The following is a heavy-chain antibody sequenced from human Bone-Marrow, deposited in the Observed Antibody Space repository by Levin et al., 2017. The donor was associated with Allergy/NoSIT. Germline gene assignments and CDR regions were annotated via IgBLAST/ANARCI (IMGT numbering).Heavy chain of an antibody. J-gene: IGHJ3*02. CDR3: ARSRYFGDDAFDI. CDR2: IKQDGSET. D-gene: IGHD3-10*01. CDR1: GFIFSSYW. Sequence: GSLRLSCAASGFIFSSYWMSWVRQAPGKGLEWVANIKQDGSETYYVDSVKGRFTFSRDNAKNSVYLQMNGLRVEDTAVYYCARSRYFGDDAFDIWGQGAMVTVSS. V-gene: IGHV3-7*04.